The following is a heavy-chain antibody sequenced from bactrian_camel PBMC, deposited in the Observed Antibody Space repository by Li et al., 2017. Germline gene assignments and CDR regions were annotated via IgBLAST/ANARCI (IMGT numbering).Heavy chain of an antibody. CDR3: AADDGRYTWAFGY. D-gene: IGHD2*01. CDR2: IYSGSSST. J-gene: IGHJ6*01. CDR1: GFTISSSY. Sequence: HVQLVESGGGLVQPGGSLRLSCAASGFTISSSYMSWVRQVPGKGLEWVSSIYSGSSSTYYADSVQGRFTISKDNAKKTVYLEMNSLKPEDTAMYYCAADDGRYTWAFGYWGQGTQVTVS. V-gene: IGHV3-2*01.